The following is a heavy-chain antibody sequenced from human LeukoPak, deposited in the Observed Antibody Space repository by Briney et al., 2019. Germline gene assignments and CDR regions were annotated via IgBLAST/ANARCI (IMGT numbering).Heavy chain of an antibody. D-gene: IGHD6-13*01. V-gene: IGHV3-74*01. CDR2: INDVGSDS. CDR1: GFTFSAYW. J-gene: IGHJ4*02. Sequence: GGSLRLSCAASGFTFSAYWMHWVRQAPGKGLVWVGRINDVGSDSTYADSVKGRFTVSRDNAKNTLYLQVNNLRAEDTAVYYCARGPSSNWSGLDFWGQGTLLTVSS. CDR3: ARGPSSNWSGLDF.